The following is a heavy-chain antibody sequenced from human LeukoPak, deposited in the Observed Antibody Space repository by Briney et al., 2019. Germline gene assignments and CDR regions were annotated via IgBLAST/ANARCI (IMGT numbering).Heavy chain of an antibody. Sequence: GRSLRLSCAASGFTFSSYGMHWVRQAPGKGLEWVAVISYDGSNKYYADSVKGRFTISRDNSKNTLYLQMNSLRAEDTAVYYRAKLGSLDYYDSSGYYSPLPYFDYWGQGTLVTVSS. CDR2: ISYDGSNK. CDR1: GFTFSSYG. D-gene: IGHD3-22*01. J-gene: IGHJ4*02. CDR3: AKLGSLDYYDSSGYYSPLPYFDY. V-gene: IGHV3-30*18.